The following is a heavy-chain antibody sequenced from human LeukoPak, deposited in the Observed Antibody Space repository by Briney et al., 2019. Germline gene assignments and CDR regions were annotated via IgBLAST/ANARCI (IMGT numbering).Heavy chain of an antibody. V-gene: IGHV3-30*04. Sequence: PGGSLRLSCAASGFTFSSYAMHWVRQAPGKGLEWVAVISYDGSNKYYADSVKGRFTISRDNSKNTLYLQMNSLRADDTAIYYCAKDRRAVAQWGNWFDPWGQGALVIVSS. J-gene: IGHJ5*02. D-gene: IGHD6-19*01. CDR1: GFTFSSYA. CDR2: ISYDGSNK. CDR3: AKDRRAVAQWGNWFDP.